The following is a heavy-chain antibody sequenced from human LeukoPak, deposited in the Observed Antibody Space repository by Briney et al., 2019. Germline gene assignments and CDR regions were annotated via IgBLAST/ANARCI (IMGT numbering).Heavy chain of an antibody. CDR1: GFTFSDYF. Sequence: GGSLRLSCAASGFTFSDYFMSWIRQAPGEGLEWVSSISNSGSTIYYADSVKGRFTISRDNAKNSLYLQMNSLTGEDTAVYYCARGRQYYIYWGQGTQVTVSS. J-gene: IGHJ4*02. CDR3: ARGRQYYIY. V-gene: IGHV3-11*01. D-gene: IGHD3-10*01. CDR2: ISNSGSTI.